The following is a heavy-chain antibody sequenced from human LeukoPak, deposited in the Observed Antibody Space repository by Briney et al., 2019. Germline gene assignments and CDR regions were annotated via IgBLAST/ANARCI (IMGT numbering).Heavy chain of an antibody. Sequence: GGSLRLSCAASGFTFSSYAMSWVRQAPGKGLEWVSYISSSGSTIYYADSVKGRFTISRDNAKNSLYLQMNSLRAEDTAVYYCERVAWLPQGRSYYYYMDVWGKGTTVTVSS. J-gene: IGHJ6*03. D-gene: IGHD6-19*01. CDR1: GFTFSSYA. CDR2: ISSSGSTI. V-gene: IGHV3-48*03. CDR3: ERVAWLPQGRSYYYYMDV.